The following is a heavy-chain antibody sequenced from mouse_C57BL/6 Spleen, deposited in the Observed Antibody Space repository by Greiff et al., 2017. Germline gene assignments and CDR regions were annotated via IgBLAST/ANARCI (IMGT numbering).Heavy chain of an antibody. CDR1: GYSFTGYF. J-gene: IGHJ2*01. CDR3: ARQDYVSSYRFFDY. CDR2: INPYNGDT. Sequence: VQLQQSGPELVKPGDSVKISCKASGYSFTGYFMNWVMQSHGKSLEWIGRINPYNGDTFYNQKFKGKATLTVDKSSSTAHMELRSLTSEDSAVYYCARQDYVSSYRFFDYWGQGTTLTVSS. V-gene: IGHV1-20*01. D-gene: IGHD1-1*01.